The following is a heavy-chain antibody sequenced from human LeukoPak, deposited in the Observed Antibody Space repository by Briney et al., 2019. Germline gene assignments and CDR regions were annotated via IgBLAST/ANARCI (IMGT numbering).Heavy chain of an antibody. CDR3: ARENWRSKSIDFDS. D-gene: IGHD6-6*01. CDR1: GGSINSFY. Sequence: PSETLSLICTVPGGSINSFYWTWIRQPAGKGLEWIGRIYSSGSTNFNPSLKSRVTMSVDTSKNQFSLRLSSVTAADTAAYFCARENWRSKSIDFDSWGQGTLVTVSS. V-gene: IGHV4-4*07. CDR2: IYSSGST. J-gene: IGHJ4*02.